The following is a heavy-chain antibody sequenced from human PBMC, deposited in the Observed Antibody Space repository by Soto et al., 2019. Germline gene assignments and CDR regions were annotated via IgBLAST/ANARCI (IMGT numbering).Heavy chain of an antibody. Sequence: EVQLVESGGGLVQPGRSLRLSCAASGFTFDDYAMHWVRQAPGKGLEWVSGINWTSGTIGYADAVKGRFTISRDNAQKSLYMQMNSLRVVDTALNYCAKGGGYYDGSTGSQGVNSWGQGTLVTVSS. J-gene: IGHJ4*02. D-gene: IGHD3-22*01. CDR3: AKGGGYYDGSTGSQGVNS. CDR2: INWTSGTI. CDR1: GFTFDDYA. V-gene: IGHV3-9*01.